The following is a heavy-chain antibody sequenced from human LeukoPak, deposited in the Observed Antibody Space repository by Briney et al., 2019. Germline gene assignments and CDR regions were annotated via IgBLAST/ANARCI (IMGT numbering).Heavy chain of an antibody. Sequence: SGGSLRLSCVASGFTFSDYAMSWVRQAPGKGLEWVSTIDGGGGSTYYADSVKGRFTISRDNSKNALYLQMNSLRAEDTAVYYCAKDGYGVFDYWGQGTLVTVSS. J-gene: IGHJ4*02. V-gene: IGHV3-23*01. D-gene: IGHD5-18*01. CDR2: IDGGGGST. CDR1: GFTFSDYA. CDR3: AKDGYGVFDY.